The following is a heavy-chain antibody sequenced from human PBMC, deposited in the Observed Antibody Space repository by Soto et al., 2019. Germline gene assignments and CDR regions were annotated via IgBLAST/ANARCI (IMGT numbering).Heavy chain of an antibody. CDR2: IIPIFGTA. CDR1: GGTFSSYA. D-gene: IGHD5-12*01. CDR3: ARDRGNGYNYYFDY. J-gene: IGHJ4*02. Sequence: AASVKVSCKASGGTFSSYAISWVRQAPGQGLEWMGGIIPIFGTANYAQKFQGRVTITADESTSTAYMELSSLRSEDTAVYYCARDRGNGYNYYFDYWGQGTLVTVSS. V-gene: IGHV1-69*13.